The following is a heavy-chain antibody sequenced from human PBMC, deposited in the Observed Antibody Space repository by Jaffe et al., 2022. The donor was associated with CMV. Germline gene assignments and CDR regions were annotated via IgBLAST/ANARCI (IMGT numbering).Heavy chain of an antibody. J-gene: IGHJ6*02. CDR1: GFTFSSYG. V-gene: IGHV3-33*01. Sequence: QVQLVESGGGVVQPGRSLRLSCAASGFTFSSYGMHWVRQAPGKGLEWVAVIWYDGSNKYYADSVKGRFTISRDNSKNTLYLQMNSLRAEDTAVYYCARDLQQRGNRYGMDVWGQGTTVTVSS. D-gene: IGHD6-13*01. CDR3: ARDLQQRGNRYGMDV. CDR2: IWYDGSNK.